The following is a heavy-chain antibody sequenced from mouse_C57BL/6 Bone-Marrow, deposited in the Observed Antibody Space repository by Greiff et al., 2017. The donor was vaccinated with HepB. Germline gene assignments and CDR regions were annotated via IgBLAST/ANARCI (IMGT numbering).Heavy chain of an antibody. V-gene: IGHV10-1*01. D-gene: IGHD1-1*01. CDR1: GFSFNTYA. CDR3: VRHKYYPYAMDY. J-gene: IGHJ4*01. Sequence: EVKLVESGGGLVQPKGSLKLSCAASGFSFNTYAMNWVRQAPGEGLEWVARIRSKSNNYATYYADSVKDRFTISRDDSESMLYLQMNNLKTEDTAMYYCVRHKYYPYAMDYWGQGTSVTVSS. CDR2: IRSKSNNYAT.